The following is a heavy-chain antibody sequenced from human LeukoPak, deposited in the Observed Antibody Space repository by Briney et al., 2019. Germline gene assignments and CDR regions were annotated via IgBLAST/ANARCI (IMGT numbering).Heavy chain of an antibody. CDR1: GFTVSSNY. D-gene: IGHD6-13*01. CDR3: AKERQQLVPGHFDY. J-gene: IGHJ4*02. CDR2: IYSGGGT. Sequence: GGSLRLSCAASGFTVSSNYMSWVRQSPGKGLECVSVIYSGGGTYYADSVKGRFTISRDNSKNTVHLQMNSLRAEDTAVYYCAKERQQLVPGHFDYWGQGTLVTVSS. V-gene: IGHV3-53*01.